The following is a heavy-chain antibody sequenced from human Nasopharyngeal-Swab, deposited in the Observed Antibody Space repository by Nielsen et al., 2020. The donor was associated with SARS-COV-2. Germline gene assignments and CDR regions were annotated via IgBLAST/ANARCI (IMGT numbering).Heavy chain of an antibody. CDR1: GFTFRSYA. CDR2: ITADGAAT. D-gene: IGHD2-15*01. V-gene: IGHV3-23*01. Sequence: GESLKISCVVSGFTFRSYAMTWVRLAPRKGLELVSVITADGAATAYVDSVKGRFIISRDNSKNTLYLQMNSLRAEDTALYYCAKGTLGFCRGGSCYPLDSWGQGTLVTVSS. J-gene: IGHJ4*02. CDR3: AKGTLGFCRGGSCYPLDS.